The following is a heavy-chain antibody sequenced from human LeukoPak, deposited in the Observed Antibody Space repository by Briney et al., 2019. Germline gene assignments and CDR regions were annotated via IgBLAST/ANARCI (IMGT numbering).Heavy chain of an antibody. D-gene: IGHD3-22*01. CDR3: AVYYYDSSGYYYYFDY. V-gene: IGHV5-51*01. CDR1: GYSFTSYW. CDR2: IYPGDSDT. Sequence: GESLKISCKGSGYSFTSYWIGWVRQMPGKGLEWMGIIYPGDSDTRYSPSFQGQVTISADKSISTACLQWSSLKASDTAMYYCAVYYYDSSGYYYYFDYWGQGTLVTVSS. J-gene: IGHJ4*02.